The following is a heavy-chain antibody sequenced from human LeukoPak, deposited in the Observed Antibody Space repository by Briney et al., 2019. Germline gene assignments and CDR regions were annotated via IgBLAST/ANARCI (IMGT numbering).Heavy chain of an antibody. CDR2: IYYSGST. D-gene: IGHD2-15*01. Sequence: PSETLSLTCTVSGGSISSYYWSWIRQPPGKGLEWIGYIYYSGSTNYNPSLKSRVTISVDTSKNQFSLKLSSVTAADTAVYYCARSLGYCSGGSCYSGGWFDPWGQGTLVTVSS. CDR3: ARSLGYCSGGSCYSGGWFDP. CDR1: GGSISSYY. J-gene: IGHJ5*02. V-gene: IGHV4-59*01.